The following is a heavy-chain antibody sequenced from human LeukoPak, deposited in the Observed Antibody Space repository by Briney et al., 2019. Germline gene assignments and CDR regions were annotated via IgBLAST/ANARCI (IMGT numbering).Heavy chain of an antibody. V-gene: IGHV3-74*01. Sequence: PGGSLRLSCAASGFTFSSYWMHWVRQAPGKGLVWVSRINSDGRSTGYADSVKGRFTISRDNAKNTLYLQMNSLRAKDTAVYYCARPRNDILSGFHYYYGMDVWGQGTTVTVSS. J-gene: IGHJ6*02. CDR3: ARPRNDILSGFHYYYGMDV. CDR1: GFTFSSYW. CDR2: INSDGRST. D-gene: IGHD3-9*01.